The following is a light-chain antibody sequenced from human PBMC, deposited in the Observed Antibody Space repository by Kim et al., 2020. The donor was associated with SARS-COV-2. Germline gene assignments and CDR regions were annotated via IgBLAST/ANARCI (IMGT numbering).Light chain of an antibody. Sequence: ASGGDRVTITCRASQGISNYLAWYQQKPGKVPRLLIYAASTLQSGVPSRFSDSGSGTDFTLTISSLQPEDVATYYCQKYNSAPQTFGGGTKVDIK. CDR2: AAS. J-gene: IGKJ4*01. V-gene: IGKV1-27*01. CDR1: QGISNY. CDR3: QKYNSAPQT.